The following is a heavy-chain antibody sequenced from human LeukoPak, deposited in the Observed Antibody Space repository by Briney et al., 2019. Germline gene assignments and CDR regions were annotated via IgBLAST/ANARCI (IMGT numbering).Heavy chain of an antibody. CDR2: IYHSGST. CDR1: GVSISRGGYS. CDR3: ARGWYGSGWFKEKTWFDP. J-gene: IGHJ5*02. V-gene: IGHV4-30-4*07. Sequence: PSETLSLTCVVSGVSISRGGYSWTWIRQPPGKGLEWIGYIYHSGSTNYNPSLKDRLTLAVDTSNNHFSLRLSSVTAADTAVYYCARGWYGSGWFKEKTWFDPWGQGALVTVSS. D-gene: IGHD6-19*01.